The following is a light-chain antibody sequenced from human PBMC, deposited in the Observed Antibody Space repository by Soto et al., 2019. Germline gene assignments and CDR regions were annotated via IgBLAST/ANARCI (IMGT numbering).Light chain of an antibody. CDR3: QVWDSGSNHVV. V-gene: IGLV3-21*02. Sequence: SYELTQPPSVSVAPGQTASLTCGGNNIGSKSVHWYQQQPGQAPVLGVYDDSDRPSGIPERFSGSNSGNTATLTITRVEAGDGADYFCQVWDSGSNHVVFGGGTQLTVL. CDR1: NIGSKS. J-gene: IGLJ2*01. CDR2: DDS.